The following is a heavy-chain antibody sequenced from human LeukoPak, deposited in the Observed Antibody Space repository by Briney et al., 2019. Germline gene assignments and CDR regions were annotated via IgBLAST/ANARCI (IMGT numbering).Heavy chain of an antibody. CDR2: IYYSGRT. D-gene: IGHD5-24*01. CDR1: GGSISSYY. CDR3: ARGRWLPNAFDI. V-gene: IGHV4-59*01. Sequence: SETLSLTCSVSGGSISSYYWNWIRQPPGKGLEWIGYIYYSGRTDYNPSLKSRVTISVDTSKHQFSMKLKSVTAADTAVYFCARGRWLPNAFDIWGQGTMVTVFS. J-gene: IGHJ3*02.